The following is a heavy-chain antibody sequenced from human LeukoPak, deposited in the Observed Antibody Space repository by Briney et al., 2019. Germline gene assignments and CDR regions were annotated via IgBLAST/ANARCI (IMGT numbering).Heavy chain of an antibody. V-gene: IGHV4-59*01. D-gene: IGHD3-3*01. CDR2: IYYSGST. CDR3: ARRGSHYDFWSGIAYYMDV. CDR1: GGSISSYY. J-gene: IGHJ6*03. Sequence: PSETLSLTCTVSGGSISSYYWSWIRQPPGKGLEWIGYIYYSGSTNYNPSLKSRVTISVDTSKNQFSLKLSSVTVADTAVYYCARRGSHYDFWSGIAYYMDVWGKGTTVTVSS.